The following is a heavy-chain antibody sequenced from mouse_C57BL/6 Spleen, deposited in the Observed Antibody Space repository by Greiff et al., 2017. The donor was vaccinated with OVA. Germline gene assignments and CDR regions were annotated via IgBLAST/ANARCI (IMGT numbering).Heavy chain of an antibody. V-gene: IGHV5-17*01. Sequence: EVMLVESGGGLVKPGGSLKLSCAASGFTFSDYGMHWVRQAPEKGLEWVAYISSGSSTIYYADTVKGRFTISRDNAKNTLFLQMTSLRSEDTAMYYCARLGRGYYFDYWGQGTTRTVSS. J-gene: IGHJ2*01. CDR3: ARLGRGYYFDY. CDR1: GFTFSDYG. CDR2: ISSGSSTI. D-gene: IGHD4-1*01.